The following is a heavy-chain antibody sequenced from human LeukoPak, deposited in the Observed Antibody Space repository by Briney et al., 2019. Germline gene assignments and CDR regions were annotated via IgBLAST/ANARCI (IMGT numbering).Heavy chain of an antibody. V-gene: IGHV1-24*01. CDR2: FDPEDGET. Sequence: ASVKVSCKVSGYTLTELSMHWVRQAPGKGLEWMGGFDPEDGETIYAQKFQGRVTMTEDTSTDTAYMELSSLRSKDTAVYYCATGKQHDYGDYVGYYYMDVWGKGTTVTVSS. D-gene: IGHD4-17*01. CDR3: ATGKQHDYGDYVGYYYMDV. J-gene: IGHJ6*03. CDR1: GYTLTELS.